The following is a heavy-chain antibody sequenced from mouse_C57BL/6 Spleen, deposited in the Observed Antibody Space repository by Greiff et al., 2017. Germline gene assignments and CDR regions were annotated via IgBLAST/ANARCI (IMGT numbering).Heavy chain of an antibody. J-gene: IGHJ2*01. Sequence: QVQLQQSGAELVKPGASVKMSCTASGYTFTTYPIEWMKQTHGKSLEWIGNFHPYNDDTKYNDKFKGKATLTVDKSSSTVYLELSRLTSDDAAVYCCARRGDGYNFDGWGQGTTLTVSS. CDR1: GYTFTTYP. CDR2: FHPYNDDT. D-gene: IGHD2-3*01. V-gene: IGHV1-47*01. CDR3: ARRGDGYNFDG.